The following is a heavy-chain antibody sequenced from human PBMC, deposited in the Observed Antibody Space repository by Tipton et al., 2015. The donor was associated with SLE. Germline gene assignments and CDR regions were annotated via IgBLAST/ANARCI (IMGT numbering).Heavy chain of an antibody. CDR1: GGSITNHY. D-gene: IGHD1-26*01. Sequence: TLSLTCTVSGGSITNHYWNWIRQPPGKGLEWIGYIHYSRTTHDNPSLKSRVTMSVDMSKNQFSLRLTSVTAADTAVYYCARTLGAIAHTVYDAFDIWGQGKMVTVSS. V-gene: IGHV4-59*11. CDR2: IHYSRTT. J-gene: IGHJ3*02. CDR3: ARTLGAIAHTVYDAFDI.